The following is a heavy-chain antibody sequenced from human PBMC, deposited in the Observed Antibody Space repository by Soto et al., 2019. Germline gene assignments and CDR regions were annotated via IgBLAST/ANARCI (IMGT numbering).Heavy chain of an antibody. CDR2: ISYDGSNK. Sequence: GGSLRLSCAASGFTFSSYGMHWVRQAPGKGLEWVAVISYDGSNKYYADSVKGRFTISRDSSKNTLYLQMNSLRAEDTAVYYCAKELVRGYYYYGMDVWGQGTTVTVSS. D-gene: IGHD6-6*01. CDR1: GFTFSSYG. V-gene: IGHV3-30*18. J-gene: IGHJ6*02. CDR3: AKELVRGYYYYGMDV.